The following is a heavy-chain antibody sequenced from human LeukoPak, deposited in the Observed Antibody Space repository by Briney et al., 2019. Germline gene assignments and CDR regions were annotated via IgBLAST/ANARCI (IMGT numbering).Heavy chain of an antibody. CDR3: AKGDYGDSPGP. D-gene: IGHD4-17*01. Sequence: GGTLRLSCAASGFTFSSYGMSWVRQAPGKGLEWVSAISGSGGSTYYADSVKGRFTISRDNSKNTLYLQMNSLRAEDTAVYYCAKGDYGDSPGPWGQGTLVTVSS. CDR1: GFTFSSYG. CDR2: ISGSGGST. J-gene: IGHJ5*02. V-gene: IGHV3-23*01.